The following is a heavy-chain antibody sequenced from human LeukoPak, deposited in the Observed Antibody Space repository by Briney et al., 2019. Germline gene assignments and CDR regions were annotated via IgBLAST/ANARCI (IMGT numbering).Heavy chain of an antibody. D-gene: IGHD5-18*01. V-gene: IGHV3-23*01. CDR1: GFSYSSYA. CDR3: AKEGGYNYGYLDS. Sequence: GGSLRLSCVVSGFSYSSYAMSWVRQAPGKGLEGVSTISGSGDTYYVDFVKGRFTISRDNSKNTLYLQMNSPRAEDTAVYYCAKEGGYNYGYLDSWGQGTLVTVSS. J-gene: IGHJ4*02. CDR2: ISGSGDT.